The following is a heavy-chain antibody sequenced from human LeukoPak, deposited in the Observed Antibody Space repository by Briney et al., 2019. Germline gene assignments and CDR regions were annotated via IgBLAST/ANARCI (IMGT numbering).Heavy chain of an antibody. Sequence: GGSLRLSCAASGFTFSSYAMHWVRQAPGKGLEWVAVISYDGSNKYYADSVKGRFTISRDNSKNTLYLQMNSLRAEDTAVYYCAGAYDSSGYYFSAFDIWGQGTMVTVSS. J-gene: IGHJ3*02. D-gene: IGHD3-22*01. CDR1: GFTFSSYA. V-gene: IGHV3-30*04. CDR3: AGAYDSSGYYFSAFDI. CDR2: ISYDGSNK.